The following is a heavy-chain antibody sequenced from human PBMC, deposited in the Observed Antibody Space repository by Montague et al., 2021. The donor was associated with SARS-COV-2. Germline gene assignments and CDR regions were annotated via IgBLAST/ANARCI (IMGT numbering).Heavy chain of an antibody. D-gene: IGHD6-6*01. CDR3: ARGREYSSSAGFDY. V-gene: IGHV4-59*01. CDR2: IYYSGST. CDR1: GGSISSYY. J-gene: IGHJ4*02. Sequence: SETLSLTCTVSGGSISSYYWSWIRQPPVKGLEWIGYIYYSGSTNYNPSLKSRVTISVDTSKNQFSLKLSSVTAADTAVCYCARGREYSSSAGFDYWGQGTLVTVSS.